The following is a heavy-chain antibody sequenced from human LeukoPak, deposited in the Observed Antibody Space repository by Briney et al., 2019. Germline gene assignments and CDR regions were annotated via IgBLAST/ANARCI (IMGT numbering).Heavy chain of an antibody. D-gene: IGHD5-12*01. CDR1: GFTFSSYA. V-gene: IGHV3-30*04. Sequence: PGGSLRLSCAASGFTFSSYAMHWVRQAPGKGLEWVAVISYDGSNKYYADSVKGRFTISRDNSKNTLYLQMNSLRAEDTAVYYCAKDLEWLRLSSMDVWGKGTTVTISS. CDR2: ISYDGSNK. CDR3: AKDLEWLRLSSMDV. J-gene: IGHJ6*03.